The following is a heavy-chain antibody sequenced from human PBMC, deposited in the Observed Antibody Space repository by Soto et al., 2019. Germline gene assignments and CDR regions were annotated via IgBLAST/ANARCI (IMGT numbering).Heavy chain of an antibody. V-gene: IGHV3-9*01. J-gene: IGHJ6*03. CDR1: GFTFDDYA. D-gene: IGHD1-26*01. CDR2: ISWNSGSI. CDR3: AKVSRGRGYYYYYMDV. Sequence: GGSLRLSCAASGFTFDDYAMHWVRQAPGKGLEWVSGISWNSGSIGYADSVKGRFTISRDNANNSLYLQMNSLRAEDTALYYCAKVSRGRGYYYYYMDVWGKGTTVTVSS.